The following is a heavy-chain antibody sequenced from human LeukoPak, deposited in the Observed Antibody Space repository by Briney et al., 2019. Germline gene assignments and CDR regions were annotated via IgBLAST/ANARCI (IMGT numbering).Heavy chain of an antibody. CDR3: ARDHMVRGVIRFATYYYGMDV. V-gene: IGHV3-23*01. CDR1: GFTFFNYA. Sequence: GGSLRLSCAASGFTFFNYAMSWVRQAPGKGLEWVSGISDSGGRTYYADSVKGRFTISRDNAKNSLYLQMNSLRAEDTAVYYCARDHMVRGVIRFATYYYGMDVWGQGTTVTVSS. CDR2: ISDSGGRT. D-gene: IGHD3-10*01. J-gene: IGHJ6*02.